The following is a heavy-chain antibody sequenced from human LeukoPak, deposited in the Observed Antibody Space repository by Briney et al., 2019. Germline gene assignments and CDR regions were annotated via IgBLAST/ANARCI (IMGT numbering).Heavy chain of an antibody. J-gene: IGHJ4*02. Sequence: GGSLRLSCAASGFTVSSNYMSWVRQAPGKGLEWVSVIYSGGSTYYADSVKGRFTISRDNSKNTLYLQMNSLRAEDTAVYYCARANVLWFGELTEWGQGTLVTVSS. CDR1: GFTVSSNY. D-gene: IGHD3-10*01. V-gene: IGHV3-53*01. CDR3: ARANVLWFGELTE. CDR2: IYSGGST.